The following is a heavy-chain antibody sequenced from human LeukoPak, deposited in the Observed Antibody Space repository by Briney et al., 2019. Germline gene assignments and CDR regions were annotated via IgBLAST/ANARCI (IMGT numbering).Heavy chain of an antibody. CDR3: ARDGGVGKDYFDY. V-gene: IGHV3-30-3*01. CDR1: GFTFSSYA. J-gene: IGHJ4*02. CDR2: ISYDGSNK. D-gene: IGHD1-26*01. Sequence: GGSLRLSCAASGFTFSSYAMHWVRQAPGKGLEWVAVISYDGSNKYYADSVKGRFTISRDNSKNTLYLQMNSLRAEDTAVYYCARDGGVGKDYFDYWGQGTLVTVSS.